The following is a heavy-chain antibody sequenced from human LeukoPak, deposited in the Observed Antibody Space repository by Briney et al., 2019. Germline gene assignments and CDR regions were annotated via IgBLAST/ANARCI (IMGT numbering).Heavy chain of an antibody. D-gene: IGHD3-22*01. CDR3: ARMSYYYDSSSIWASYYFDY. Sequence: PSETLSLTCTVSGGSISSSSYYWGWIRQPPGKGLEWIGSIYYSGSTYYNPSLKSRVTISVDTSKNQFSLKLSSVTAADTAVYYCARMSYYYDSSSIWASYYFDYWGQGTLVTVSS. CDR2: IYYSGST. V-gene: IGHV4-39*07. CDR1: GGSISSSSYY. J-gene: IGHJ4*02.